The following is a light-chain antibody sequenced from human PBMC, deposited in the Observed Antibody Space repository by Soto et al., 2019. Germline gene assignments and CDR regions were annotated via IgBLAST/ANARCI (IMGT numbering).Light chain of an antibody. CDR2: KAS. CDR1: QSISIW. V-gene: IGKV1-5*03. J-gene: IGKJ1*01. Sequence: DIQMTQSPSTLSASVGYRVTITFRASQSISIWLAWYQQKPGKAPKLLIYKASSLESGVPSSFSSSGSVTESTLTISSLQPDDFATYYCQHYNSYSRTLGQGTKVEIK. CDR3: QHYNSYSRT.